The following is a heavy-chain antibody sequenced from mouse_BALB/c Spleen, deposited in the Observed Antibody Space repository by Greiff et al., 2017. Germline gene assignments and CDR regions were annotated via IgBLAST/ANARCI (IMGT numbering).Heavy chain of an antibody. CDR3: ARKGYGSSYWYFDV. Sequence: VQLKESGPGLVAPSQSLSITCTVSGFSLTDYGVSWIRQPPGKGLEWLGVIWSGGSTDYNAAFISRLSISKGNSKSQVFFKMNSLQANDTAIYYCARKGYGSSYWYFDVWGAGTTVTVSS. J-gene: IGHJ1*01. V-gene: IGHV2-6-5*01. CDR2: IWSGGST. D-gene: IGHD1-1*01. CDR1: GFSLTDYG.